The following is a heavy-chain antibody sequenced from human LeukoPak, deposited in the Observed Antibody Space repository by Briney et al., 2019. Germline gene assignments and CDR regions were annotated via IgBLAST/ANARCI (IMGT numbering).Heavy chain of an antibody. CDR2: IYPGDSDT. V-gene: IGHV5-51*01. Sequence: GESLKISCKASGYTFTNYWIGWVRQMPGKGLEWMGIIYPGDSDTRYSPSFQGQVTISADKSISTAYLQWSSLKASDTAMYYCARPYCSGGSCYSTDNWFDPWGQGTLVTVSS. D-gene: IGHD2-15*01. CDR1: GYTFTNYW. CDR3: ARPYCSGGSCYSTDNWFDP. J-gene: IGHJ5*02.